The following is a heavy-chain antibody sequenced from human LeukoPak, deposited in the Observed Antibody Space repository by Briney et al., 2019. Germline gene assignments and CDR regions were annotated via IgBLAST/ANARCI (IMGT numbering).Heavy chain of an antibody. CDR2: ISSSSSYV. CDR3: VSEVWTGYNLDY. J-gene: IGHJ4*02. CDR1: GFIFSSFS. V-gene: IGHV3-21*01. D-gene: IGHD3/OR15-3a*01. Sequence: GGSLRLSCAASGFIFSSFSMNWVRQALGKGLEWVSSISSSSSYVKYADSVKGRFTISRDNAKNSLYLQMNSLRAEDTAVYYCVSEVWTGYNLDYWGQGTLVTVSS.